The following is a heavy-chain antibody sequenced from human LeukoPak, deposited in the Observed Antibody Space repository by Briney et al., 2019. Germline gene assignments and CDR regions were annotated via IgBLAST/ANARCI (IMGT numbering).Heavy chain of an antibody. D-gene: IGHD3-16*01. CDR3: ARVGPFRSFDY. CDR2: IYYSGST. V-gene: IGHV4-59*01. J-gene: IGHJ4*02. CDR1: GGSISSYY. Sequence: SETLSLTCTVSGGSISSYYWSWIRQPPGKGLEWIGYIYYSGSTNYNPSLKSRVTISVDTSKNQFSLKLSSVTAADTAVYYCARVGPFRSFDYWGQGTLVTVSS.